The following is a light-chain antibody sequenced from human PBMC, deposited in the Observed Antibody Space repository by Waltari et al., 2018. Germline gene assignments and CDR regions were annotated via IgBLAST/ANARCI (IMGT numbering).Light chain of an antibody. Sequence: AIRITQSPSSLSASTGDRVTITCRASQGISSYLAWYQQKPGKAPTVLIYAASTLQSGVPSRFSGSGSGTDFTLTISSLQAEDVAVYFCQQYNTSPPTFGQGTRLEIK. J-gene: IGKJ5*01. V-gene: IGKV1-8*01. CDR3: QQYNTSPPT. CDR1: QGISSY. CDR2: AAS.